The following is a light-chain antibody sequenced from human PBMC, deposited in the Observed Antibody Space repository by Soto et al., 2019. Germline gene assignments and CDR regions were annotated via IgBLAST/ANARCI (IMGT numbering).Light chain of an antibody. CDR2: DAS. J-gene: IGKJ4*01. CDR1: QSVSTY. CDR3: QQRSSWPLT. Sequence: EIVLTQSPATLSLSPGERATLSCRASQSVSTYLAWYQQKHGQAPRLLISDASTRATGIPARFSGSGSGTDFTLTISSLEPEDFAVYYCQQRSSWPLTFGGGTKVEIK. V-gene: IGKV3-11*01.